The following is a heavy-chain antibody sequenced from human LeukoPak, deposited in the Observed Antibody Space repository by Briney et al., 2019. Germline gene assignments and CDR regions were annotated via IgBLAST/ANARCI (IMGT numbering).Heavy chain of an antibody. V-gene: IGHV4-61*02. D-gene: IGHD6-6*01. CDR1: GGSISSGSYY. CDR3: ARDSLRGAARPFDY. J-gene: IGHJ4*02. CDR2: IYTSGST. Sequence: SETLSLTCTVSGGSISSGSYYWSWIRQPAGKGLEWIGRIYTSGSTNYNPSLKSRVTISVDTSKNQFSLKLSSVTAADTAVYYCARDSLRGAARPFDYWGQGTLVTVSS.